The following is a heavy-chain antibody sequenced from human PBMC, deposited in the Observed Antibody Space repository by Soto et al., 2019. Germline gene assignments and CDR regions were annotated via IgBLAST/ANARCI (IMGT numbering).Heavy chain of an antibody. Sequence: QVQLVESGGGVVQPGRSLRLSCAASGFTFSSYGMHWVRQAPGKGLEWVAVIWYDGSNKYYADSVKGRFTISRDNSKKTLYLQMNRLRDEDTAVYYCASKGYCNSTSCLHYDPFDFWGQLAIVTV. J-gene: IGHJ3*01. V-gene: IGHV3-33*01. CDR2: IWYDGSNK. CDR3: ASKGYCNSTSCLHYDPFDF. CDR1: GFTFSSYG. D-gene: IGHD2-2*01.